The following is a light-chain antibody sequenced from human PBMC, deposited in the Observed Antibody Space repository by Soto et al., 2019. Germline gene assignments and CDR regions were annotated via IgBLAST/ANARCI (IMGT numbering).Light chain of an antibody. CDR2: SNN. CDR1: TSNIGSNT. CDR3: AAWDDSLEGYV. J-gene: IGLJ1*01. V-gene: IGLV1-44*01. Sequence: QTVVTQPPSASGAPGQRVTISCSGSTSNIGSNTVNWYQQLHGTAPKLRMYSNNQRPSGVPDRFSGSKSGTSASLAISGLQSEDEADYYCAAWDDSLEGYVFGTGTKVTVL.